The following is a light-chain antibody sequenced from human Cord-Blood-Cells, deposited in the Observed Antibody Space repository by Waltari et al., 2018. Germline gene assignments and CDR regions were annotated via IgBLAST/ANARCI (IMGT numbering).Light chain of an antibody. CDR3: MQALQTPPYS. V-gene: IGKV2-28*01. J-gene: IGKJ2*03. CDR2: LGS. Sequence: DIEMTQSPLSLPVTPGEPASISCRSRQRLLHSNGYNYLDWYLQKPGQSPQLLIYLGSNRASGVPDRFSGSGSGTDFTLKISRVEAEDVWVYYCMQALQTPPYSFGQGTKLEIK. CDR1: QRLLHSNGYNY.